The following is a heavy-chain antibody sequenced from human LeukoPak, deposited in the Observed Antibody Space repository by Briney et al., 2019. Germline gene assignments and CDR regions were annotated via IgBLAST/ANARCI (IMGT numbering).Heavy chain of an antibody. J-gene: IGHJ3*02. V-gene: IGHV3-21*01. Sequence: GGSLRLSCAASGFTFSSYSMNWVRQAPGKGLEWVSSINSSSSYIYYADSVKGRFTISRDNAKNSLYLQMNSLRAEDTAVYYCARVWAHRGYYTSHDAFDIWGQGTMVTVSS. CDR3: ARVWAHRGYYTSHDAFDI. CDR2: INSSSSYI. D-gene: IGHD3-3*01. CDR1: GFTFSSYS.